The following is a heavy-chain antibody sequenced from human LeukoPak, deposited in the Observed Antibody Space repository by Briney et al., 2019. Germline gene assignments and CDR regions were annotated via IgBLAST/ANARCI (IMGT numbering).Heavy chain of an antibody. CDR3: ARGRKQLWLRNFDY. J-gene: IGHJ4*02. D-gene: IGHD5-18*01. CDR2: INHSGST. V-gene: IGHV4-34*01. CDR1: GGSISSYY. Sequence: SETLSLTCTVSGGSISSYYWSWIRQPAGKGLEWIGEINHSGSTNYNPSLKSRVTISVDTSKNQFSLKLSSVTAADTAVYYCARGRKQLWLRNFDYWGQGTLVTVSS.